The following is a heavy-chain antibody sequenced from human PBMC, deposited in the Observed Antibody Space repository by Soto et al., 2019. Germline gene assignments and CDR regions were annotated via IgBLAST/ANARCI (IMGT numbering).Heavy chain of an antibody. CDR3: ASWNPSRTSFDY. CDR2: ISAYNGNT. J-gene: IGHJ4*02. CDR1: GYTFTSYG. D-gene: IGHD1-1*01. Sequence: ASVKVSCKASGYTFTSYGISWVRQAPGQGLEWMGWISAYNGNTNYAQKLQGRVTMTTETSTSTAYMELGSLRPDDTAVYYCASWNPSRTSFDYWGEGTLVTVPQ. V-gene: IGHV1-18*01.